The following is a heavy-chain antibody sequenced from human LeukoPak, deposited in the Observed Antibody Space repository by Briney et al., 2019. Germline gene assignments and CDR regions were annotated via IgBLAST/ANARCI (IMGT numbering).Heavy chain of an antibody. CDR1: GGTFSKNS. CDR3: AKEKAGGVPVAIDAYFDYGMDV. CDR2: TIPIVGVE. J-gene: IGHJ6*02. D-gene: IGHD3-16*01. Sequence: VASVSVSCKVSGGTFSKNSISWVRQAPGQGLEWMGRTIPIVGVEHYAQKFQGRVTITADMSTRTAYMDLSSLRSDDTAVDYCAKEKAGGVPVAIDAYFDYGMDVWGQGTTVIV. V-gene: IGHV1-69*04.